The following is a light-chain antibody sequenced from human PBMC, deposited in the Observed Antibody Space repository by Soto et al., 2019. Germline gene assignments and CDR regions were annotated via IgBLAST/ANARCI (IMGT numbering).Light chain of an antibody. Sequence: AIQMTQSPSSLSASVGDRVTITCRASRDIGNDLGWYQQKPGKAPKHLIFAASNFQSGVPSRFSGGGSGTDFTLTISSLQADDVATDYCHQHFNFSWTFGQGTKVE. J-gene: IGKJ1*01. V-gene: IGKV1-6*01. CDR1: RDIGND. CDR3: HQHFNFSWT. CDR2: AAS.